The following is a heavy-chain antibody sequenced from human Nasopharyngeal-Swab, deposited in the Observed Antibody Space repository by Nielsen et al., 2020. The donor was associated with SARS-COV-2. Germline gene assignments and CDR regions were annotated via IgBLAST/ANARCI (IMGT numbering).Heavy chain of an antibody. D-gene: IGHD3-9*01. Sequence: SQTLSLTCAVYGGSFSGYYWSWIRQPPGKGLEWIGEINHSGSTNYNPSLKSRVTISVDTSKNQFSLKLSSVTAADTAVYYCARATPECDILTGYLGWGQGTLVTVSS. CDR3: ARATPECDILTGYLG. V-gene: IGHV4-34*01. CDR2: INHSGST. J-gene: IGHJ4*02. CDR1: GGSFSGYY.